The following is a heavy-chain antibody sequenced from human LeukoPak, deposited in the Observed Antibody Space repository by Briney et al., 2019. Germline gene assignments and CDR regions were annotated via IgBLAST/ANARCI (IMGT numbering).Heavy chain of an antibody. Sequence: SVKVSCKPSGGTINDYAVYWVRQAPGQGLEWMARIIPLFGTVNYAQNFQDRLTLSADKSTNTAHMELSSLRFDDTAIYYCATPPPGYSFSNHYSYMDAWGRGTTVTVSS. CDR1: GGTINDYA. D-gene: IGHD1-1*01. CDR3: ATPPPGYSFSNHYSYMDA. CDR2: IIPLFGTV. J-gene: IGHJ6*03. V-gene: IGHV1-69*06.